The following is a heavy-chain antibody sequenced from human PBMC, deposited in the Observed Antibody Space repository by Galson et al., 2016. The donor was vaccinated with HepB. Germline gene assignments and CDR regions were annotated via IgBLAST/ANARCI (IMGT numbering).Heavy chain of an antibody. V-gene: IGHV3-30*03. CDR2: ISDDGTNK. CDR1: GFSFGNYG. J-gene: IGHJ1*01. CDR3: VAGKEYFQH. D-gene: IGHD6-19*01. Sequence: SLRLSCAASGFSFGNYGMHWVRQAPGKGLDWVSAISDDGTNKYYADSMKGRFTISRDNSKNTLSLQMNSLRAEDTAVYYCVAGKEYFQHWGQGTLVTVSS.